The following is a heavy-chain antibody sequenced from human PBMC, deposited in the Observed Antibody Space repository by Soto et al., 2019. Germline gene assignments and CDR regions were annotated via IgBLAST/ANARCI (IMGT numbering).Heavy chain of an antibody. J-gene: IGHJ3*02. CDR3: ARAPGGMGGPNQVAFDI. D-gene: IGHD2-15*01. CDR1: GASINRGYYL. CDR2: IFYSGST. V-gene: IGHV4-30-4*08. Sequence: SETLSLTHTVSGASINRGYYLWHWFRHPLGKGLEWIAFIFYSGSTYCNPALKSRVTISIHTSKNQFSLKLNSVTAADTAVFYCARAPGGMGGPNQVAFDIWGQGTMVTVSS.